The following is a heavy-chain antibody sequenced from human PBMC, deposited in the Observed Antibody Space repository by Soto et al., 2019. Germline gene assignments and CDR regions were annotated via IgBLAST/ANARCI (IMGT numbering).Heavy chain of an antibody. Sequence: GGSLRLSCAASGFTVSSNYMSWVRQAPGKGLKWVSVIYSGGSTYYADSVKGRFTISRDNSKNTLYLQMNSLRAEDTVVYYCARSSMVRGVSTLYYYYGMDVWGQGTTVTVSS. CDR2: IYSGGST. CDR1: GFTVSSNY. J-gene: IGHJ6*02. CDR3: ARSSMVRGVSTLYYYYGMDV. V-gene: IGHV3-53*01. D-gene: IGHD3-10*01.